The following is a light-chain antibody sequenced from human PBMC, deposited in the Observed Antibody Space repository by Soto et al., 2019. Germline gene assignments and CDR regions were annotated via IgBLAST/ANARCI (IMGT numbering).Light chain of an antibody. J-gene: IGKJ5*01. V-gene: IGKV2-28*01. Sequence: DIVMTQSPLSLPVTPGEPASIYCRSSHSLLHSHGYHYLDWYPKKQGQSPQIMIYLASNRASGVPDRFSGSGSGTDFKLKISRVEADDVGVYYCMQVLQSPITLGQGTRLEIK. CDR3: MQVLQSPIT. CDR2: LAS. CDR1: HSLLHSHGYHY.